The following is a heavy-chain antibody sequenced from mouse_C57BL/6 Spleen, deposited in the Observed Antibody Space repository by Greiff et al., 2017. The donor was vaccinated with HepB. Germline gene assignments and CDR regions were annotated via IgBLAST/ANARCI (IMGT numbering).Heavy chain of an antibody. V-gene: IGHV1-5*01. CDR1: GYTFTSYW. CDR3: SVYYDYGIMDY. Sequence: EVKLVESGTVLARPGASVKMSCKTSGYTFTSYWMHWVKQRPGQGLEWIGAIYPGNSDTSYNQKFKGKAKLTAVTSASTAYMELSSLTNEDSAVYYCSVYYDYGIMDYWGQGTSVTVSS. J-gene: IGHJ4*01. D-gene: IGHD2-4*01. CDR2: IYPGNSDT.